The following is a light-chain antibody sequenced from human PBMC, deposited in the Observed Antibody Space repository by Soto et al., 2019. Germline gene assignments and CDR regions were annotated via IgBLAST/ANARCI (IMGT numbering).Light chain of an antibody. CDR3: QHYGDWPPYT. J-gene: IGKJ2*01. CDR2: GAS. Sequence: EIVMTQSPATLSVSPGDRATLSCRASQSITNNLAWYQHRPGRAPRLLIYGASTRASGIPARFSGSGSGTDFTLTINNLQPEDFAVYYCQHYGDWPPYTFGQGTNLEIK. CDR1: QSITNN. V-gene: IGKV3-15*01.